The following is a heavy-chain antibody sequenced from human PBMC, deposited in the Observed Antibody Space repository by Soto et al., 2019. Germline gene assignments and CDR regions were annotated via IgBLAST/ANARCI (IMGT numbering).Heavy chain of an antibody. Sequence: VGSLRLSCASSVFTFSSYAMSWVRQSPGKWLEWVSAISGSGGSTYYADSVKGRFTISRDNSKNTLYLQMNSLRAEDTAVYYCAKRSSLPVSIDYYYGMDVWGEGTTVTVSS. J-gene: IGHJ6*04. CDR2: ISGSGGST. CDR1: VFTFSSYA. CDR3: AKRSSLPVSIDYYYGMDV. D-gene: IGHD6-6*01. V-gene: IGHV3-23*01.